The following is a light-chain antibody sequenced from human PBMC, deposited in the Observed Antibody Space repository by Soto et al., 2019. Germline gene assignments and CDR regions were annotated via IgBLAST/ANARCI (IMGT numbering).Light chain of an antibody. CDR2: DVR. CDR1: SSDVGGYDY. Sequence: QSALTQPASVSGSPGQSITISCTGTSSDVGGYDYVFWYQQHPGKAPKLMIYDVRNRPSGVSNRFSGSKSGNTASLTISGLQAEDEADYYCSSYTSSSLYVFGTGTKLTVL. J-gene: IGLJ1*01. V-gene: IGLV2-14*01. CDR3: SSYTSSSLYV.